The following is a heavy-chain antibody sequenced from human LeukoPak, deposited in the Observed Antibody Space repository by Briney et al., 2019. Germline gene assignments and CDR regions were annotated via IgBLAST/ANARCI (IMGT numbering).Heavy chain of an antibody. CDR2: IKQDGSEK. Sequence: GGSLRLSCAASGFTFSSYWMSWVRQAPGKGLEWAANIKQDGSEKYYVDSVKGRFTISRDNAKNSLYLQMNSLRAEDTAVYYCASQYSGSWYFDLWGRGTLVTVSS. D-gene: IGHD1-26*01. J-gene: IGHJ2*01. V-gene: IGHV3-7*01. CDR3: ASQYSGSWYFDL. CDR1: GFTFSSYW.